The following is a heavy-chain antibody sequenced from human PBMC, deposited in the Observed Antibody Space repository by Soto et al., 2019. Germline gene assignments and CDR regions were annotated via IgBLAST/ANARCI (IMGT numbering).Heavy chain of an antibody. Sequence: LTCAVYGRSFSGYYWSWIRQPPGIGLEWIGEINHSGSTNYNPSLKSRVTISVDTSKNQFSLKLSSVTAADTAVYYCARGISIVVVPAAKWFDPWGQGTLVTVSS. CDR1: GRSFSGYY. CDR3: ARGISIVVVPAAKWFDP. CDR2: INHSGST. D-gene: IGHD2-2*01. J-gene: IGHJ5*02. V-gene: IGHV4-34*01.